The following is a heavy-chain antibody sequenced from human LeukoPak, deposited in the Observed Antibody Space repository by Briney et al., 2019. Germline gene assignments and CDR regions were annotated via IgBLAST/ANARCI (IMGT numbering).Heavy chain of an antibody. V-gene: IGHV4-34*01. CDR3: AGGPLPAMVLV. D-gene: IGHD5-18*01. CDR2: INHSGST. J-gene: IGHJ4*02. CDR1: GGSFSGYY. Sequence: SETLSLTCAVYGGSFSGYYWSWIRQPPGKGLEWIGEINHSGSTNYNPSLKSRVTISVDASKNQFSLKLSSVTAADTAVYYCAGGPLPAMVLVWGQGTLVTVSS.